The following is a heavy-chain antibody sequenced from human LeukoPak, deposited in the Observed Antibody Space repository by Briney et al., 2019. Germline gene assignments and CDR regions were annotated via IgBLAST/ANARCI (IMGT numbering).Heavy chain of an antibody. CDR1: GGSVSSHY. D-gene: IGHD2-2*01. CDR3: ARGVVPAAMSY. CDR2: IYYSGST. Sequence: SETLSLTCTVSGGSVSSHYWSWIRQPPGKGLEWIGYIYYSGSTNYNPSLKSRVTISVDTSKNQFSLKLSSVTAADTAVYYCARGVVPAAMSYWGQGTLVTVPS. J-gene: IGHJ4*02. V-gene: IGHV4-59*02.